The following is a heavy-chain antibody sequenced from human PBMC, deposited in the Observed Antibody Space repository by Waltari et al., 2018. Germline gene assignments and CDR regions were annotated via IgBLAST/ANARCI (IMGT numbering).Heavy chain of an antibody. CDR2: IIPIVGTA. D-gene: IGHD6-6*01. V-gene: IGHV1-69*01. J-gene: IGHJ4*02. Sequence: QVQLVQSGAEVTKPGSSVKVSCKASGGAFSSYAISWVRQPPGQGLEWMGGIIPIVGTANDAQKFQGRVTITADESTSTAYMELSSLRSEDTAVYYCARDLDGREGAARQLDYWGQGTLVTVSS. CDR3: ARDLDGREGAARQLDY. CDR1: GGAFSSYA.